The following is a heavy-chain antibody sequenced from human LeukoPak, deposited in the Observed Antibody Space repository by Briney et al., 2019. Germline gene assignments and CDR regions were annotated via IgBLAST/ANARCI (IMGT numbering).Heavy chain of an antibody. CDR3: ARLFYYDTSGLWEYFDC. J-gene: IGHJ4*02. V-gene: IGHV4-34*01. D-gene: IGHD3-22*01. CDR1: GGSFSGYY. Sequence: SETLSLTCAVYGGSFSGYYWSWIRQPPGKGLEWIGEINHSGSTNYNPSLKSRVTISVDTSKNQFSLKLSSVTAADTAVYYCARLFYYDTSGLWEYFDCWGQGTLVTVSS. CDR2: INHSGST.